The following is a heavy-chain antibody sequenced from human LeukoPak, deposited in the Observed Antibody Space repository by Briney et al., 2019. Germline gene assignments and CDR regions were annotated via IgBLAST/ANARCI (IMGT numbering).Heavy chain of an antibody. Sequence: GGSLRLSCAASGFTFSSYSMNWVHQAPGKGLEWVSSISSSSSYIYYADSVKGRFTISRDNAKNSLYLQMNSLRAEDTAVYYCARGSSSDPFQHWGQGTLVTVSS. CDR3: ARGSSSDPFQH. D-gene: IGHD3-10*01. J-gene: IGHJ1*01. CDR2: ISSSSSYI. CDR1: GFTFSSYS. V-gene: IGHV3-21*01.